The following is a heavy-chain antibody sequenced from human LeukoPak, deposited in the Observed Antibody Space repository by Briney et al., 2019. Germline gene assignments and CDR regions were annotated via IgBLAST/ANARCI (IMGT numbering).Heavy chain of an antibody. CDR1: GVTFRSYG. Sequence: GGSLRLSCAASGVTFRSYGMHWVRQAPGKGLEWVALISSDGNDKLYGDSVRGRFTISRDDSKSTLYLQMDSLRAEDTAVYYCTTKVIRGNSGDDYDDWGQGTLVTVSS. CDR2: ISSDGNDK. J-gene: IGHJ4*02. D-gene: IGHD5-12*01. CDR3: TTKVIRGNSGDDYDD. V-gene: IGHV3-30*03.